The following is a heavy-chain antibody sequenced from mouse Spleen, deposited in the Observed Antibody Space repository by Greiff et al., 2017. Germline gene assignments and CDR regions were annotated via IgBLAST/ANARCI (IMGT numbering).Heavy chain of an antibody. D-gene: IGHD2-3*01. CDR2: INPGSGGT. CDR1: GYAFTNYL. CDR3: AREDDGYYLAWFAY. Sequence: VQLQQSGAELVRPGTSVKVSCKASGYAFTNYLIEWVKQRPGQGLEWIGVINPGSGGTNYNEKFKGKATLTADKSSSTAYMQLSSLTSEDSAVYFCAREDDGYYLAWFAYWGQGTLVTVSA. V-gene: IGHV1-54*01. J-gene: IGHJ3*01.